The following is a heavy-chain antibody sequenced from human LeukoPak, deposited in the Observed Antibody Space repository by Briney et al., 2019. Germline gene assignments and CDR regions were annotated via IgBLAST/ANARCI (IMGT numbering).Heavy chain of an antibody. CDR3: ARDGGYRFGYSLDC. CDR1: GCSISSYY. CDR2: IHISGST. J-gene: IGHJ4*02. D-gene: IGHD5-18*01. Sequence: PSETLSLTCTVSGCSISSYYWSWIRQPAGKGLEWIGHIHISGSTNYNPSLKSRLTMSVDTSKNQFSLKLSSVTAADTAVYYCARDGGYRFGYSLDCRGQGTLVTVSS. V-gene: IGHV4-4*07.